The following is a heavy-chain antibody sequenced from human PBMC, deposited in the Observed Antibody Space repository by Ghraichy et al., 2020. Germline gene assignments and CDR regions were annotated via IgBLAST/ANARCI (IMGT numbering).Heavy chain of an antibody. J-gene: IGHJ6*03. CDR3: AREDCISGRCTNDFYYMGV. D-gene: IGHD2-15*01. V-gene: IGHV4-38-2*02. Sequence: SETLSLTCTVSGYSISSGYYLGWIRQPQGKGLEWIGSMYHNGNTYYSPSLKSRVTISVDTSRNQLSLMLTSVTAADTAVYYCAREDCISGRCTNDFYYMGVCGKGNTVTVS. CDR1: GYSISSGYY. CDR2: MYHNGNT.